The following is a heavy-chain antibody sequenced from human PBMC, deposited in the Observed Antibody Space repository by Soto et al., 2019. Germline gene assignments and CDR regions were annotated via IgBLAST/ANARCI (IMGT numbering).Heavy chain of an antibody. CDR1: GFTFSSYW. CDR3: ARGYDFWSGYPPVWYFDY. CDR2: IKQDGSEK. V-gene: IGHV3-7*01. D-gene: IGHD3-3*01. J-gene: IGHJ4*02. Sequence: EVQLVESGGGLVQPGGSLRLSCAASGFTFSSYWMSWVRQAPGKGLEWVANIKQDGSEKYYVDSVKGRFTISRDNAKNSLYLQMNSLRAEDTAVYYCARGYDFWSGYPPVWYFDYWGQGTLVTVSS.